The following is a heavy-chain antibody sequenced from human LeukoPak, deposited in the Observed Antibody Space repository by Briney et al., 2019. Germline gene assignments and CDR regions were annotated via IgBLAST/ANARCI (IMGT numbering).Heavy chain of an antibody. J-gene: IGHJ3*01. Sequence: GGSLRLSCAASGFTFSGSTMHWVRQASGKGLEWVGRIRSKGNNCATAYAASVKGRFTISREDSKNMAYLQMSRLKTEDTAVYYCTGGIVGASDAFDVWGQGTMVTVSA. CDR3: TGGIVGASDAFDV. V-gene: IGHV3-73*01. CDR2: IRSKGNNCAT. CDR1: GFTFSGST. D-gene: IGHD1-26*01.